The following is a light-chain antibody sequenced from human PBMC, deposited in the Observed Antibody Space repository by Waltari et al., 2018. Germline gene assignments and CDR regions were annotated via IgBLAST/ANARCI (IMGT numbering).Light chain of an antibody. CDR3: QTGGHGTWV. V-gene: IGLV4-69*01. CDR1: SGHSSNI. J-gene: IGLJ3*02. Sequence: QLVLTQSPSASASLGASVKLTCTLSSGHSSNIIAWHQQQPEKGPRYLMKVNSDGSHSKGDVIPCRFSVSSFWAGRYLPISSPQSEDEADYYCQTGGHGTWVFGGGTKLTVL. CDR2: VNSDGSH.